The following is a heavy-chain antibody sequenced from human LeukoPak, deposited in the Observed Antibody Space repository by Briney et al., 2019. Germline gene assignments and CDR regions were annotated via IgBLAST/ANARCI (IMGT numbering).Heavy chain of an antibody. CDR2: IYYSGST. CDR1: GGSISSSSYY. J-gene: IGHJ4*02. Sequence: SETLSLTCTVSGGSISSSSYYWGWIRQPPGKGLEWIGSIYYSGSTYYNPSLKSRVTISVDTSKNQFSLKLSSVTAADTAVYYCARVFSSSRPFPTKVDYWGQGTLVTVSS. CDR3: ARVFSSSRPFPTKVDY. D-gene: IGHD6-13*01. V-gene: IGHV4-39*07.